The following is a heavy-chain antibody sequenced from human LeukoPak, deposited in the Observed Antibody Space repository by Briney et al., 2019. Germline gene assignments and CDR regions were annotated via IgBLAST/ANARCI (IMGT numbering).Heavy chain of an antibody. J-gene: IGHJ3*02. Sequence: ASVKVSCKASGYTFTSYGISWVRQAPGQGLEWMGWTSAYNGNTNYAQKLQGRVTMTTDTSTSTAYMELRSLRSDDTAVYYCARTYYYGSVLDIWGQGTMVTVSS. V-gene: IGHV1-18*01. CDR3: ARTYYYGSVLDI. D-gene: IGHD3-10*01. CDR2: TSAYNGNT. CDR1: GYTFTSYG.